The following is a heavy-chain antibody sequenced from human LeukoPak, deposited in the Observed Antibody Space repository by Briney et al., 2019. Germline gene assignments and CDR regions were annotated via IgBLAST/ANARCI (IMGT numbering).Heavy chain of an antibody. CDR1: GGSLSSYY. CDR2: IHYSGST. Sequence: SETLSLSCTVSGGSLSSYYWSWIRQPPGKGLEWIAYIHYSGSTNYNPSLKSRVTISVDTSKNQFSLKLSSVTAADTAVYYCAILYGSGSLGAFDIWGQGTMVTVSS. D-gene: IGHD3-10*01. V-gene: IGHV4-59*01. J-gene: IGHJ3*02. CDR3: AILYGSGSLGAFDI.